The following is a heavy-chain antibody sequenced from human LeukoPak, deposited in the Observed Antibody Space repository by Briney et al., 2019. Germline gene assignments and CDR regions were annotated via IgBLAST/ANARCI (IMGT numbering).Heavy chain of an antibody. CDR1: GFTFSSYS. V-gene: IGHV3-21*01. CDR3: ANGPTASGYFAYFDY. CDR2: ISSSSSYI. Sequence: GGSLRLSCAASGFTFSSYSMNWVRQAPGKGLEWVSSISSSSSYIYYADSVKGRFTISRDNARNSLYLQMNSLRVEDTAFYYCANGPTASGYFAYFDYWGQGTPVTVSS. J-gene: IGHJ4*02. D-gene: IGHD3-22*01.